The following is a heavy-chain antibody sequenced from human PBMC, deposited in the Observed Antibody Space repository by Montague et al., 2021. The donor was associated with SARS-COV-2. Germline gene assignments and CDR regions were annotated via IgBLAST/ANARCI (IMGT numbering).Heavy chain of an antibody. V-gene: IGHV2-70*11. Sequence: TLSLTCAVSGFSLSTSGMCVSWIRQPPGKALEWLARIDWDDDKHYXXXLKTRLTISKDTSKNQVVLTMTNMDPVDTATYYCARSSVVRGVSLDYWGQGTLVTVSS. J-gene: IGHJ4*02. CDR2: IDWDDDK. CDR1: GFSLSTSGMC. D-gene: IGHD3-10*01. CDR3: ARSSVVRGVSLDY.